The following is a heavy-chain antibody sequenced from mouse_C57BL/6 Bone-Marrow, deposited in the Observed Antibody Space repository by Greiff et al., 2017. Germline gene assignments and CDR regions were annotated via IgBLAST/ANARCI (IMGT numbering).Heavy chain of an antibody. D-gene: IGHD2-4*01. V-gene: IGHV1-69*01. CDR2: IDPSDSYT. J-gene: IGHJ2*01. Sequence: QVHVKQPGAELVMPGASVKLSCKASGYTFTSYWMHWVKQRPGQGLEWIGEIDPSDSYTNSNQKFKGKSTLTVVKSSSTAYMQLRSMTSEDSAVYYCAREGLYDYPDYWGQGTTLTVSS. CDR3: AREGLYDYPDY. CDR1: GYTFTSYW.